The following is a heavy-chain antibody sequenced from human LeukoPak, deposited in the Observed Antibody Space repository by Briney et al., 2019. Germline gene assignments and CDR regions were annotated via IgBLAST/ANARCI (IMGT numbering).Heavy chain of an antibody. V-gene: IGHV3-74*01. J-gene: IGHJ4*02. CDR2: INSDGSIT. CDR3: AKIDAY. Sequence: GGSLRLSCATSGFTFSRNWMHWVRQAPGKGLVWVSRINSDGSITNYADSVKGRFTISRDNAKNTLYLQMSSLRAEDTAVYYCAKIDAYWGQGTLVTVSS. CDR1: GFTFSRNW.